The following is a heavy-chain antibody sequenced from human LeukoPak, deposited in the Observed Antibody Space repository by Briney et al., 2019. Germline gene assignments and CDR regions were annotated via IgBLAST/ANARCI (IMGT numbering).Heavy chain of an antibody. Sequence: SETLSLTCAVYGGSFSGYYWSWIRQPPGKGLEWIGYIYYSGSTNYNPSLKSRVTISVDTSKNQFSLKLSSVTAADTAVYYCASIRRHYYDSSGLFDYWGQGTLVTVSS. J-gene: IGHJ4*02. CDR1: GGSFSGYY. CDR3: ASIRRHYYDSSGLFDY. CDR2: IYYSGST. V-gene: IGHV4-59*01. D-gene: IGHD3-22*01.